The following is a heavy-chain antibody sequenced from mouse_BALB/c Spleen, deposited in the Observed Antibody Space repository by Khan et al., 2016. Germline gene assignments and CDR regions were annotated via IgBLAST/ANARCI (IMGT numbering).Heavy chain of an antibody. CDR1: VFNIKDYY. CDR3: NAIYYGSDVSFDY. CDR2: IDPENGDT. J-gene: IGHJ2*01. D-gene: IGHD1-1*01. V-gene: IGHV14-4*02. Sequence: VQLQQSGAELVRSGASVKLSCTASVFNIKDYYMHWVKQRPEQGLEWIGWIDPENGDTEYAPKFQGKATMTADTSSNAAYLQFSSLTSEDSSVYYCNAIYYGSDVSFDYWGQGTTLTVSS.